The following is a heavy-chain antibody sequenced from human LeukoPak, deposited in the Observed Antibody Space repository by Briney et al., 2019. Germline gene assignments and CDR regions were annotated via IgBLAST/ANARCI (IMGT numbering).Heavy chain of an antibody. CDR2: FSSDGTHT. CDR1: GFSFSSYS. D-gene: IGHD3-22*01. J-gene: IGHJ4*02. Sequence: PGGSLRLSCLSSGFSFSSYSMNWVRQAPGKGLEWVASFSSDGTHTAYGESVRGRFTISRDNAKNSVHLQMNSLRVEDTALYYCARGGPGYDASGYYWGLDYWGQGTLDTVSS. V-gene: IGHV3-21*06. CDR3: ARGGPGYDASGYYWGLDY.